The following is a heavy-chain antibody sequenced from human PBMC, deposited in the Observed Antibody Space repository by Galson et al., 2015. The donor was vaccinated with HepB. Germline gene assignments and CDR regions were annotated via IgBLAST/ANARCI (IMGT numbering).Heavy chain of an antibody. CDR2: INHNGIS. Sequence: CADYGRSFNGYYWPWIRQSPGKGLEWIGEINHNGISNYYPSLKSRVTISLDMSKKQIPLTMNSVTAADTAVYYRASPSGNYLFDSWGQGTLVTVSS. D-gene: IGHD1-26*01. CDR3: ASPSGNYLFDS. J-gene: IGHJ4*02. V-gene: IGHV4-34*01. CDR1: GRSFNGYY.